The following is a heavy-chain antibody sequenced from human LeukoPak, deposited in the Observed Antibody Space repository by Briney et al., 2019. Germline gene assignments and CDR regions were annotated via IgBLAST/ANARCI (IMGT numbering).Heavy chain of an antibody. CDR3: ARARLRGWTTPPGGFDY. D-gene: IGHD3/OR15-3a*01. V-gene: IGHV4-4*07. CDR1: GGSITGYY. CDR2: IYTGGST. J-gene: IGHJ4*02. Sequence: SETLSLTCTVSGGSITGYYWSWIRQPAGKGLEWIGRIYTGGSTNYNPSLKSRVTMSVDTSKNQFSLKLSSVTTADTAVYYCARARLRGWTTPPGGFDYWGQGTLVTVSS.